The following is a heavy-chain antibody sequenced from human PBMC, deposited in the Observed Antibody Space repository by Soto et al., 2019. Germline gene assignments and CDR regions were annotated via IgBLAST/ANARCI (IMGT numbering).Heavy chain of an antibody. CDR1: GFTKFPFSSYS. Sequence: GSLRLSCAASGFTKFPFSSYSMHWVRQAPGKGLEWVSSISSTTSYIFYAASVRGRFTISRDNARDLLFLQMDSLTAEDTAVYYCMTEYKGYWGQGTPVTVSS. D-gene: IGHD1-20*01. V-gene: IGHV3-21*06. CDR3: MTEYKGY. J-gene: IGHJ4*02. CDR2: ISSTTSYI.